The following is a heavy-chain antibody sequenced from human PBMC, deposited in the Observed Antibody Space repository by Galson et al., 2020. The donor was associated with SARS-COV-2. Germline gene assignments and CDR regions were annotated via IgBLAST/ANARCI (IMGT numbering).Heavy chain of an antibody. CDR1: GGSFSGYY. J-gene: IGHJ5*02. V-gene: IGHV4-34*01. CDR3: AGAGYSSSWYGVRYWFDP. D-gene: IGHD6-13*01. CDR2: INHSGST. Sequence: SETLSLTCAVYGGSFSGYYWSWIRQPPGKGLEWIGEINHSGSTNYNPSLKSRVTISVDTSKNQFSLKLSSVTAADTAVYYCAGAGYSSSWYGVRYWFDPWGQGTLVTVSS.